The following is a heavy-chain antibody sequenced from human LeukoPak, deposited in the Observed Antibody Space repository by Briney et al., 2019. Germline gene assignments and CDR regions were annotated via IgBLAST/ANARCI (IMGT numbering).Heavy chain of an antibody. J-gene: IGHJ6*02. CDR2: INPNSGGT. CDR3: AREQRFLDPQGGYYGMDV. Sequence: ASVKVSCKASGDTFTGYYMHWVRQAPGQGLEWMGWINPNSGGTNYAQKFQGWVTMTRDTSISTAYMELSRLRSDDTAVYYCAREQRFLDPQGGYYGMDVWGQGTTVTVSS. D-gene: IGHD3-3*01. CDR1: GDTFTGYY. V-gene: IGHV1-2*04.